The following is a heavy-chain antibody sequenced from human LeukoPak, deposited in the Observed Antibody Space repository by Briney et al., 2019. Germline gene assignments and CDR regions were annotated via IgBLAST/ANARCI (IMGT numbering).Heavy chain of an antibody. CDR1: GFTFSSYA. V-gene: IGHV3-23*01. J-gene: IGHJ3*02. CDR2: ISGSGGST. D-gene: IGHD3-22*01. CDR3: AKSAYDSSGYYFLADAFDI. Sequence: GGSLRLSCAASGFTFSSYAMSWVRQAPGKGLEWVSAISGSGGSTYYAESVKGRFTISRDNSKNTLYLQMNSLRAEDTAVYYCAKSAYDSSGYYFLADAFDIWGQGTMVTVSS.